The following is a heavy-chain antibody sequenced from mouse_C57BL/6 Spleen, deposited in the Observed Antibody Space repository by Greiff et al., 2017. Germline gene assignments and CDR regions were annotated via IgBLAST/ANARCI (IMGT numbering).Heavy chain of an antibody. Sequence: DVMLVESGGGLVQPGGSMKLSCVASGFTFSNYWMNWVRQSPEKGLEWVAQIRLKSDNYATHYAESVKGRFTISRDDSKSSVYLQMNNLRAEDTGIYYCTGFYSNYPYYYAMDYWGQGTSVTVSS. CDR1: GFTFSNYW. D-gene: IGHD2-5*01. CDR3: TGFYSNYPYYYAMDY. V-gene: IGHV6-3*01. J-gene: IGHJ4*01. CDR2: IRLKSDNYAT.